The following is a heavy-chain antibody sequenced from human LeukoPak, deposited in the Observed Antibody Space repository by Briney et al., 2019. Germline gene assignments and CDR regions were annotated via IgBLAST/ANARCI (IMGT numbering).Heavy chain of an antibody. Sequence: GESLKISCKGSGFTFTNYWIGWVRQMPGKGLDWMGIIYPGDSDTRYSPSFQGQVTISADKSISTAYLQWSSLKASDTAMYYCARRGHSSSWYSNFWGQGTLVTVSS. CDR1: GFTFTNYW. CDR3: ARRGHSSSWYSNF. J-gene: IGHJ4*02. V-gene: IGHV5-51*01. CDR2: IYPGDSDT. D-gene: IGHD6-13*01.